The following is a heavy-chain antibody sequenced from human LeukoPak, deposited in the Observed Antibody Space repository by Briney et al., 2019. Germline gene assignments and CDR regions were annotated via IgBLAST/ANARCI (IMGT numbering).Heavy chain of an antibody. CDR1: GLSFSNYA. CDR2: ISGSGGST. Sequence: GGSLRLSCAASGLSFSNYAMSWVRQAPGMGLEWVSGISGSGGSTYYADSVKGRFTISRDNSKNTLYLQMNSLRAEDTAVYYCAKDVSSWYNYWGQGTLVTVSS. D-gene: IGHD6-13*01. V-gene: IGHV3-23*01. J-gene: IGHJ4*02. CDR3: AKDVSSWYNY.